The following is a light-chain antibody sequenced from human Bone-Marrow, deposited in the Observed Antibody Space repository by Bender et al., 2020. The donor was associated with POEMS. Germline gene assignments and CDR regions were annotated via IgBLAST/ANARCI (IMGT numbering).Light chain of an antibody. CDR2: GYN. CDR1: NSNIGKNH. V-gene: IGLV1-40*01. CDR3: QSYDNSLGGWV. Sequence: QSVLPQPPSVSAAPGQKVTISCSGSNSNIGKNHVSWYQHLPGTAPKLLIYGYNNRPSGVPDRFSGSKSVTSASLAITGLQAEDEGDYYCQSYDNSLGGWVFGGGTKLTVL. J-gene: IGLJ3*02.